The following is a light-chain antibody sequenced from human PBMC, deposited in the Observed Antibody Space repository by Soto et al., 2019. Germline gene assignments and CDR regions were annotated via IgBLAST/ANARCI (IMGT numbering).Light chain of an antibody. J-gene: IGLJ2*01. Sequence: SALTQPPSASGSPGQSVTISCTGTSSDVGGYNYVSWYQQHPGKAPTLLIYEVSKPPSGVPDRFSGSKSGNTASLTVSGLQAEDEADYYCSSYAGSNNFVVFGGGTKLTVL. CDR2: EVS. CDR1: SSDVGGYNY. CDR3: SSYAGSNNFVV. V-gene: IGLV2-8*01.